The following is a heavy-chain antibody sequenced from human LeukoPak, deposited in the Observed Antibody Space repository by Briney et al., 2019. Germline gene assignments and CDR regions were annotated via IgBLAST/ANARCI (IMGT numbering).Heavy chain of an antibody. CDR2: IRYDGSNI. CDR3: ARDDDWNYEDY. J-gene: IGHJ4*02. CDR1: GFTVSSSY. Sequence: GGSLRLSCAASGFTVSSSYMSWVRQAPGKGLEWVAFIRYDGSNIHYADSVKGRFTISRDNAKKSLYLQMNSLRAEDTAVYYCARDDDWNYEDYWGQGTLVTVSS. D-gene: IGHD1-7*01. V-gene: IGHV3-30*02.